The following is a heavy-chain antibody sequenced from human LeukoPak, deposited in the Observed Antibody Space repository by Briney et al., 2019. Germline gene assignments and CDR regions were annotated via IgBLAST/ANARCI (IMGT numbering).Heavy chain of an antibody. V-gene: IGHV3-30*18. Sequence: GGSLRLSCAASGFTFSSFGMHWVRQAPGKGLEWVAGISSDGSSKYYADSVKGRFTISRDNSKNTLYLQMNSLRAEDTAVYYCAKEIAVAGTAYYYYGMDVWGQGTTVTVSS. CDR3: AKEIAVAGTAYYYYGMDV. D-gene: IGHD6-19*01. CDR2: ISSDGSSK. CDR1: GFTFSSFG. J-gene: IGHJ6*02.